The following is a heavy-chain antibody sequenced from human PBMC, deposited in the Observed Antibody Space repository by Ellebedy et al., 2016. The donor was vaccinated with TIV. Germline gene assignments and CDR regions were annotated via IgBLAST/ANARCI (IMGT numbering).Heavy chain of an antibody. CDR2: IHSSGSA. J-gene: IGHJ4*02. CDR3: ARVWGIATRPVDS. CDR1: GGSISISSYH. V-gene: IGHV4-39*07. Sequence: MPSETLSPTCIVSGGSISISSYHWDWIRQPPGKGLEWIGSIHSSGSAQYNPSLTSRVTISVDKSKNKFSLKMSSVTPADTAVFYCARVWGIATRPVDSWGQGTLVTVSP. D-gene: IGHD6-6*01.